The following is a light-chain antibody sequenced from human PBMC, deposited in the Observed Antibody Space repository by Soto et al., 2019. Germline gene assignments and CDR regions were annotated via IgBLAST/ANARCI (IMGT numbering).Light chain of an antibody. CDR2: DVS. J-gene: IGLJ2*01. V-gene: IGLV2-14*03. CDR1: SSDVGGYKY. Sequence: SALTEPASVSGSPGQSITISCTGSSSDVGGYKYVSWYQQHPGKAPKLMIYDVSNRPSGVSNRFSGSKSGNTASLTISGLQAEDEADYYCSSYTSSNTLVFGGGTKLTVL. CDR3: SSYTSSNTLV.